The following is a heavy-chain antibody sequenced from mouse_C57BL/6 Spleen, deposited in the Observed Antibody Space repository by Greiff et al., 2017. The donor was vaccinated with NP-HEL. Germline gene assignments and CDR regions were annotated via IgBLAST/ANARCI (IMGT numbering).Heavy chain of an antibody. D-gene: IGHD3-2*02. CDR2: INPSTGGT. CDR3: ARGSGYVPFAY. Sequence: VQLQQSGPELVKPGASVKISCKASGYSFTGYYMNWVKQSPEKSLEWIGEINPSTGGTTYNQKFKAKATLTVDKSSSTAYMQLKSLTSEDSAVYYCARGSGYVPFAYWGQGTLVTVSA. CDR1: GYSFTGYY. J-gene: IGHJ3*01. V-gene: IGHV1-42*01.